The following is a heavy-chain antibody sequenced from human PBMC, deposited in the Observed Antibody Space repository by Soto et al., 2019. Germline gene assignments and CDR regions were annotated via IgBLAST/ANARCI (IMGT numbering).Heavy chain of an antibody. Sequence: ASVKVSCKASGYTFTSYGISWVRQATGQGLERMGWISAYNGNTNYAQKLQGRVTMTTDTSTSTAYMEQRSLRSDDKAVYNCAGETSCGGSRSYFDSWGQETLVTVSS. CDR2: ISAYNGNT. D-gene: IGHD2-15*01. CDR1: GYTFTSYG. CDR3: AGETSCGGSRSYFDS. J-gene: IGHJ4*02. V-gene: IGHV1-18*01.